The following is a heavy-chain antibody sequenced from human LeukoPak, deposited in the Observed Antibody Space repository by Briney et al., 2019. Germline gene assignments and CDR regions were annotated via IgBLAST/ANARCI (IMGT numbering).Heavy chain of an antibody. V-gene: IGHV1-8*01. CDR2: MNPNSGNT. J-gene: IGHJ6*02. CDR1: GYTFTSYD. Sequence: GASVKVSCKASGYTFTSYDINWVRQATGQGLEWMGWMNPNSGNTGYAQKFQGRVTMTRNTPISTAYMELSSLRSEDTAVYYCARRVALSMVRGVIITPYYYGMDVWGQGTTVTVSS. CDR3: ARRVALSMVRGVIITPYYYGMDV. D-gene: IGHD3-10*01.